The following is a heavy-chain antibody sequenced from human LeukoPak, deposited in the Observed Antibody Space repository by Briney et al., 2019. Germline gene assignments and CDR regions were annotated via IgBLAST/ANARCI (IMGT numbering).Heavy chain of an antibody. CDR1: GFTFSSYW. Sequence: GGSLRLSCAASGFTFSSYWMSWVRQAPGKGLKWVANIKQDGSEKYYVDSVKGRFTTSRDNAKNSLYLQMNSLRAEDTAVYYCARGIGYCSGGSCYVNYWGQGTLVTVSS. V-gene: IGHV3-7*01. J-gene: IGHJ4*02. D-gene: IGHD2-15*01. CDR3: ARGIGYCSGGSCYVNY. CDR2: IKQDGSEK.